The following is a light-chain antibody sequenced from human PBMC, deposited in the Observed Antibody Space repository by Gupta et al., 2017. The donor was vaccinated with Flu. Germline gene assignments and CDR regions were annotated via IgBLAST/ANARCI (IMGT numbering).Light chain of an antibody. CDR3: SSYSGTLTVL. J-gene: IGLJ3*02. Sequence: QSALTQPASAPGFPGPPTPVPYTGTTSDIRAHNYVSWYQPHPGKAPTLMIYEVTHRPSGVSSRFSGSKSGNTASLTISGLQAEDEADYFCSSYSGTLTVLFGGGTKVTVL. CDR1: TSDIRAHNY. V-gene: IGLV2-14*01. CDR2: EVT.